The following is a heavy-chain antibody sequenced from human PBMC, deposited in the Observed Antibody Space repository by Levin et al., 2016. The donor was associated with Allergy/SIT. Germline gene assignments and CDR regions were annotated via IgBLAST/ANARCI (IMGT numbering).Heavy chain of an antibody. D-gene: IGHD3-22*01. Sequence: WIRQPPGKGLEWVSFIRTKVYSEAPEYASSVRGRFSISRDDSRSTAYLQMNSLTTEDTGIYYCTRNSLASGRGHYDNFDYWGQGTLVTVSS. CDR3: TRNSLASGRGHYDNFDY. CDR2: IRTKVYSEAP. V-gene: IGHV3-49*02. J-gene: IGHJ4*02.